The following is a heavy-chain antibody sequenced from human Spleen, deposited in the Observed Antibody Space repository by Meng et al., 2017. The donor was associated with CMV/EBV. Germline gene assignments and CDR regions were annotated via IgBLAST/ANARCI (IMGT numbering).Heavy chain of an antibody. Sequence: GESLKISCAASGFTFSSYSMNWVRQAPGKGLEWVSSISSSSYIYYADSVKGRFTISRDNAKNSLYLQMNSLRAEDTAVYYCASNVGVQAWYFDLWGRGTLVTVSS. CDR1: GFTFSSYS. CDR3: ASNVGVQAWYFDL. CDR2: ISSSSYI. V-gene: IGHV3-21*01. D-gene: IGHD1-26*01. J-gene: IGHJ2*01.